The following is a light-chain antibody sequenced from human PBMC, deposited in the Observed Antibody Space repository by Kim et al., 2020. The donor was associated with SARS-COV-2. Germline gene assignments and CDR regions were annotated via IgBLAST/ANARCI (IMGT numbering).Light chain of an antibody. Sequence: AAVGDRVTITCRASQGIAISLAWYQQKPGKVPQLLIYAASTLQSGVPSRFSGSGSGTEFTLTIGSLQTEDVASYYCQKNNSAPWTFGPGTKVEIK. CDR2: AAS. CDR1: QGIAIS. CDR3: QKNNSAPWT. V-gene: IGKV1-27*01. J-gene: IGKJ1*01.